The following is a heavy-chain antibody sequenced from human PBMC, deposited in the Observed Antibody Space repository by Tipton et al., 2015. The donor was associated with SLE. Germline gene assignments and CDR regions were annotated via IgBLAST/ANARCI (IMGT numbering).Heavy chain of an antibody. CDR2: IYHSGTT. V-gene: IGHV4-4*02. D-gene: IGHD3-22*01. CDR3: ARDEYRYDATGYHLLGHFDF. Sequence: TLSLTCAVSGGSISSTNWWSWVRQPPGKGLEWIGEIYHSGTTNYNPSLKSRVAISIDKAKNQFSLKLNSVTAADTAMYYCARDEYRYDATGYHLLGHFDFWGQGTLVTVSS. J-gene: IGHJ4*02. CDR1: GGSISSTNW.